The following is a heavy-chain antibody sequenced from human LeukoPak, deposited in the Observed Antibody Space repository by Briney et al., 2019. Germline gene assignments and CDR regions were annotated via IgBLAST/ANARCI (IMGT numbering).Heavy chain of an antibody. Sequence: ASVKVSCKASGYIVTGYYLFWVRQAPGQGLEWMGWINPNGGATGYAQKVQGRVTLTCDTSISTAYLELSRLRSDDTAAYYCARGGNVVVPAATSWFDPWGQGTLVTVSS. V-gene: IGHV1-2*02. CDR2: INPNGGAT. D-gene: IGHD2-2*01. CDR3: ARGGNVVVPAATSWFDP. CDR1: GYIVTGYY. J-gene: IGHJ5*02.